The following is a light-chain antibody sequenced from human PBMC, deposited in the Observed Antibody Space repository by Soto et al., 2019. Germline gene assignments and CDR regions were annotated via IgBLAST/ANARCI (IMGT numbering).Light chain of an antibody. V-gene: IGKV3-11*01. CDR3: QQRYSWPLT. CDR2: DTS. J-gene: IGKJ4*01. Sequence: EFVLTQSPVTLSLSPGERATLSCRASPGVRTSLAWYQQKPGQAPMLLIYDTSNRATGIPARFSGSGSGPDFTLTISALEPEDFALYYCQQRYSWPLTFGGGTKVEIK. CDR1: PGVRTS.